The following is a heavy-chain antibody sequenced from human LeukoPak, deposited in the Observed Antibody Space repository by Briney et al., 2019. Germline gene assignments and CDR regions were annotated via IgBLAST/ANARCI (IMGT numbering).Heavy chain of an antibody. Sequence: PSETLSLTCTVSGGSISSYYWSWIRQPPGKGLEWIGYIYYSGSTNYNPSLKSRVTISVDMSKNQFSLKLSSVTAADTAVYYCARVSLGYCSSTSCPRRKHYYYMDVWGKGTTVTVSS. CDR2: IYYSGST. D-gene: IGHD2-2*01. V-gene: IGHV4-59*01. CDR1: GGSISSYY. J-gene: IGHJ6*03. CDR3: ARVSLGYCSSTSCPRRKHYYYMDV.